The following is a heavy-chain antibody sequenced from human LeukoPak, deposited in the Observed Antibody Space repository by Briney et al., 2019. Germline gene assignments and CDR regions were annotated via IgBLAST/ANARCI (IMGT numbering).Heavy chain of an antibody. J-gene: IGHJ4*02. CDR1: GGSISSSSYY. V-gene: IGHV4-39*01. CDR3: ARLSYSSSEFDY. Sequence: SETLSLTCTVSGGSISSSSYYWGWIRQPPGKGLEWIGSIYYSGSTYYNPSLKSRVTISVDTSKNQFSLKLSSVTAADTAVYYCARLSYSSSEFDYWGQGTLVTVSS. CDR2: IYYSGST. D-gene: IGHD6-6*01.